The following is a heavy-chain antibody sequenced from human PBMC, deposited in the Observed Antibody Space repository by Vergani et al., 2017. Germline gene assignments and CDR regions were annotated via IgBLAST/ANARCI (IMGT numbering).Heavy chain of an antibody. CDR3: ARAGDYDFRSGYPYFDY. D-gene: IGHD3-3*01. CDR2: IYYSGST. J-gene: IGHJ4*02. V-gene: IGHV4-59*01. CDR1: GGSISSYY. Sequence: QVQLQESGPGLVKPSETLSLTCTVSGGSISSYYWSWIRQPPGKGLEWIGYIYYSGSTNYNPSLKSRVTISVDTSKNQFSLKLSSVTAADTAVYYCARAGDYDFRSGYPYFDYWGQGTLVTVSS.